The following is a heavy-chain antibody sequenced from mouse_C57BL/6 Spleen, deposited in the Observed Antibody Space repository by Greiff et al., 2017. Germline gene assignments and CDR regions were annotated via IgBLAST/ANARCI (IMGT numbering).Heavy chain of an antibody. J-gene: IGHJ1*03. Sequence: QVQLQQSGAELAKPGASVKLSCKASGYTFTSYWMHWVKQRPGQGLEWIGYINPSSGYTKYNQKFKDKATLTADKSSSTAYMQLSSLTYEDSAVYYCARRDYGSQGYFDVWGTGTTVTVSS. CDR1: GYTFTSYW. CDR2: INPSSGYT. D-gene: IGHD1-1*01. V-gene: IGHV1-7*01. CDR3: ARRDYGSQGYFDV.